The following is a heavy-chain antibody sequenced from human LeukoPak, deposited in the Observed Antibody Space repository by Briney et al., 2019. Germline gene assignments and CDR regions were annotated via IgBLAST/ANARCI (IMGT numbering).Heavy chain of an antibody. CDR2: INPTGGSA. V-gene: IGHV1-46*01. D-gene: IGHD3-10*01. CDR3: ARGHGSGYTNYFDP. CDR1: GYTFTDFS. Sequence: ASVKVSCKTSGYTFTDFSIHWVRQAPGQGLEWMGIINPTGGSAGFAQKFQGRVTMTRDMSTSTFHMELSSLRSEDTAVYYCARGHGSGYTNYFDPWGQGTLVTVSS. J-gene: IGHJ5*02.